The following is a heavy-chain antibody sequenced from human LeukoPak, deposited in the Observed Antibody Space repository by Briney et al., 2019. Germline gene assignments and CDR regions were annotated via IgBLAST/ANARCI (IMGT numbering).Heavy chain of an antibody. CDR2: INPNSGGT. D-gene: IGHD2-21*01. V-gene: IGHV1-2*02. Sequence: GASVKVSCKASGYTFTSYGISWVRQAPGQGLEWMGWINPNSGGTNYAQRFQGRVTMTRDTSISTAYMELSRLRSDDTAVYYCARGDFGHWGQGTLVTVSS. J-gene: IGHJ4*02. CDR3: ARGDFGH. CDR1: GYTFTSYG.